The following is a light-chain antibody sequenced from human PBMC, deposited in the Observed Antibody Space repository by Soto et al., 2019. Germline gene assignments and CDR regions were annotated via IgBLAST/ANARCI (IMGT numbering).Light chain of an antibody. CDR3: MQGTLWPPT. CDR1: QGLVYGDGHTY. CDR2: KVS. V-gene: IGKV2-30*01. Sequence: DVVMTQSPLSLPVTLGQAASISCRSSQGLVYGDGHTYMHWFQQRPGQSPRRLIYKVSNRDSGVPDRFSGSASGSNFTLKISRVEAEDVGVYYCMQGTLWPPTFGGGTKVEIK. J-gene: IGKJ4*01.